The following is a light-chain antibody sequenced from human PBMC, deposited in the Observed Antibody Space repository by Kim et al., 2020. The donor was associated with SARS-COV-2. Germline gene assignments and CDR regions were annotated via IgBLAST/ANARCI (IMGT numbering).Light chain of an antibody. CDR3: QTWDTGIRV. J-gene: IGLJ3*02. Sequence: ASVKPTCTLSSGHSSDAIAWHQQQPEKGPRYLMKPNSDGSHSKGDGIPDRFSGSSSGAERYLTISSLQSEDEADYYCQTWDTGIRVFGGGTQLTVL. CDR2: PNSDGSH. CDR1: SGHSSDA. V-gene: IGLV4-69*01.